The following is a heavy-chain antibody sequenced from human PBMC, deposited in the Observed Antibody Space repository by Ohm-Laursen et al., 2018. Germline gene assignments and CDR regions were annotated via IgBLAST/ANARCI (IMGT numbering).Heavy chain of an antibody. Sequence: SLRLSCTASGFTFSSHAMTWVRQAPGKGLEWVSGISVSGSSTDYADSVKGRFTISRDNSKNTLYLQMNSLRAEDTAVYYCAKGTTDVDYWGQGTLVTVSS. J-gene: IGHJ4*02. V-gene: IGHV3-23*01. CDR2: ISVSGSST. D-gene: IGHD1-1*01. CDR1: GFTFSSHA. CDR3: AKGTTDVDY.